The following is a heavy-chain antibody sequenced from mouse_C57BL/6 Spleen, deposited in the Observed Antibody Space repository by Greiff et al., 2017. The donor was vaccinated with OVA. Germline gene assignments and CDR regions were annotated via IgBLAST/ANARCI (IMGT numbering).Heavy chain of an antibody. Sequence: QVQLQQPGTELVKPGASVELSCKASGYTFTSYWMHWVKQRPGQGLEWIGNINPSNGGTNYNEKFKSKATLTVDTSSSTASMQLSRLTSEEPAAFCCARSPYYNHFDYWGQGTTLTVSS. CDR2: INPSNGGT. V-gene: IGHV1-53*01. CDR3: ARSPYYNHFDY. J-gene: IGHJ2*01. CDR1: GYTFTSYW. D-gene: IGHD2-12*01.